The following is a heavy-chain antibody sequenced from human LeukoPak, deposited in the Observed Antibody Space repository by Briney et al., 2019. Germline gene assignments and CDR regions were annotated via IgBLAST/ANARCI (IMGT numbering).Heavy chain of an antibody. CDR2: IYYRGSS. CDR3: ARVQKDYYDSGGYHSAAAFDI. J-gene: IGHJ3*02. D-gene: IGHD3-22*01. V-gene: IGHV4-59*01. Sequence: SETLSLTCTVSGGSINNYYWSWIRQSPGKGLEWTGYIYYRGSSNYNPSLKSRITMSVDTSKNQFSLKLNSVTAADTAVYYCARVQKDYYDSGGYHSAAAFDIWGQGTMVTVSS. CDR1: GGSINNYY.